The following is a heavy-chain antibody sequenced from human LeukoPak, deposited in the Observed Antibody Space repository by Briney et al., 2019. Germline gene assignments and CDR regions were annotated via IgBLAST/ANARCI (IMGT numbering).Heavy chain of an antibody. CDR3: SPLPSGGWFAEASLFFEK. D-gene: IGHD3-10*01. CDR1: GYTFIGYY. Sequence: ASVKVSCKASGYTFIGYYMHWLRQAPGQGLEWMGWINCNNGDTKYAEKFQGRLTMTRDTSISTVYMDLSSLTSGDSAVYYCSPLPSGGWFAEASLFFEKWGQGSLVTVSS. V-gene: IGHV1-2*02. CDR2: INCNNGDT. J-gene: IGHJ4*02.